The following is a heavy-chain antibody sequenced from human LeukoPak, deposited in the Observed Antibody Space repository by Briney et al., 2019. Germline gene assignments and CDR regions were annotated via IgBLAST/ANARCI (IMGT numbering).Heavy chain of an antibody. V-gene: IGHV4-59*01. CDR3: ARGYSSANWFDP. CDR2: IYYSGST. D-gene: IGHD6-25*01. Sequence: SETLSLTCTVSGGSISSYHWSWIRQPPGKGLEWIGYIYYSGSTNYNPSLKSRVTISVDTSKNQFSLKLSSVTAADTAVYYCARGYSSANWFDPWGQGTLVTVSS. J-gene: IGHJ5*02. CDR1: GGSISSYH.